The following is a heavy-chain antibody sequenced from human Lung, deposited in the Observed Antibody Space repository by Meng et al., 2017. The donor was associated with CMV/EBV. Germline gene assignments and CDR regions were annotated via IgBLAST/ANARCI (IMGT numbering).Heavy chain of an antibody. CDR3: ARDIYHTDIVVVRSDAFDI. J-gene: IGHJ3*02. Sequence: SETLSLTCTVPGGSISSSSYYWGWIRQPPGKGLEWIGSIYYSGSTYYNPSLKSRVTISVDTSKNQFSLKLSSVIAADTAVYYCARDIYHTDIVVVRSDAFDIWGQGXMVTVSS. CDR2: IYYSGST. D-gene: IGHD2-2*01. CDR1: GGSISSSSYY. V-gene: IGHV4-39*07.